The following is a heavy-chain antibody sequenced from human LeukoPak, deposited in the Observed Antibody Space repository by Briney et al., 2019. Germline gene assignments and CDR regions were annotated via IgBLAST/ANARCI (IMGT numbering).Heavy chain of an antibody. CDR3: VTLMAHSDY. CDR1: GYTFTYYQ. J-gene: IGHJ4*02. V-gene: IGHV1-2*02. Sequence: ASVTVSLKAFGYTFTYYQMPWVRQAPGQGLEWMGWINPNSGDTDYAQKFQGRVTMTRDTTISSAYMELSRLRSDDTAVFYCVTLMAHSDYWGQGTLVTVSS. CDR2: INPNSGDT. D-gene: IGHD2-8*01.